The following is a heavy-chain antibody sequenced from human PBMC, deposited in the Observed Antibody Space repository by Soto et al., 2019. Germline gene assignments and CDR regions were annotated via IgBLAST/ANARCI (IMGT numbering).Heavy chain of an antibody. V-gene: IGHV1-3*01. CDR2: INAGNGNT. CDR1: GYTFTSYA. J-gene: IGHJ4*02. Sequence: ASVKVSCKASGYTFTSYAMHWVRQAPGQRLEWMGWINAGNGNTKYSQKFQGRVTITRDTSASTAYMELSSLRSEDTAVCYCARLYRYCSGGSCYYYFDYWGQGTLVTVSS. CDR3: ARLYRYCSGGSCYYYFDY. D-gene: IGHD2-15*01.